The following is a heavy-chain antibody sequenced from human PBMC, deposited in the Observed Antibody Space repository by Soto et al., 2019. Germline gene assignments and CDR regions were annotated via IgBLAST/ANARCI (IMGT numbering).Heavy chain of an antibody. CDR1: GFSLSSYGMG. CDR2: IYWDDDK. CDR3: APAGHYPLLTFDH. V-gene: IGHV2-5*02. J-gene: IGHJ4*02. D-gene: IGHD1-26*01. Sequence: QITLKESGPTLVRPAQTLTLTCGFSGFSLSSYGMGVAWIRQPPGKALEWLALIYWDDDKRYSPSLKDRLAIPKDTSSNQVPLTTTNMAPGDTATSFCAPAGHYPLLTFDHWAPGPLVPVPS.